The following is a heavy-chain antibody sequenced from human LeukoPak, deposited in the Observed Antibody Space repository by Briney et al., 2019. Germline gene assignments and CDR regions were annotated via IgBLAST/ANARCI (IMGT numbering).Heavy chain of an antibody. Sequence: SVKVSCKASGFTFTSSAMQWVRQARGQRLEWIGWIVVGSGNTNYAQKFQERVTITRDMSTSTAYMELSSLRSEDTAVYYCARTPFEYSSSSVYFGYWGQGTLVTVSS. CDR2: IVVGSGNT. V-gene: IGHV1-58*02. J-gene: IGHJ4*02. CDR1: GFTFTSSA. D-gene: IGHD6-6*01. CDR3: ARTPFEYSSSSVYFGY.